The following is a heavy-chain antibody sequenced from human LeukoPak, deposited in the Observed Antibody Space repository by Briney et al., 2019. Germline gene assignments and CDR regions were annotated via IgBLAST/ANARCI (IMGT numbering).Heavy chain of an antibody. CDR1: GGSISSSSYY. J-gene: IGHJ4*02. CDR2: IYYSGST. V-gene: IGHV4-39*07. D-gene: IGHD5-12*01. CDR3: ASKYSGYVSTEY. Sequence: SETLSLTCTVSGGSISSSSYYWGWIRQPPGKGLEWIGSIYYSGSTYYNPSLKSRVTISVDRSKNQFSLKLSSVTAADTAVYYCASKYSGYVSTEYWGQGTLVTVSS.